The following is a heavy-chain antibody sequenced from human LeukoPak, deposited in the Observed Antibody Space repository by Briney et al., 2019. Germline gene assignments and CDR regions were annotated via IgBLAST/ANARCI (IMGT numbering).Heavy chain of an antibody. Sequence: GGSLRLSCAASGFTFSSYSMNWVRQAPGRGLEWVSYISSSSSTIYYADSVKGRFTISRDNAKNSLYLQMNSLRAEDTAVYYCARDLSYYYDSSGSDYWGQGTLVTVSS. CDR1: GFTFSSYS. D-gene: IGHD3-22*01. J-gene: IGHJ4*02. CDR2: ISSSSSTI. CDR3: ARDLSYYYDSSGSDY. V-gene: IGHV3-48*04.